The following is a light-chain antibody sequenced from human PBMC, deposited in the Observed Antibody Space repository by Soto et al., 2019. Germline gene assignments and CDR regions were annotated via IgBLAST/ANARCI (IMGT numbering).Light chain of an antibody. Sequence: QSALTQPASVSGSPGQSITISCTGTSSDVGGYNYVVWYQQHPGKAPRVLIHDVSRRPSGVSNRFSGSKSGDTASLTISGLQAEDEADYYCSSYASSGIEVFGGGTKVTVL. CDR3: SSYASSGIEV. CDR1: SSDVGGYNY. CDR2: DVS. V-gene: IGLV2-14*01. J-gene: IGLJ2*01.